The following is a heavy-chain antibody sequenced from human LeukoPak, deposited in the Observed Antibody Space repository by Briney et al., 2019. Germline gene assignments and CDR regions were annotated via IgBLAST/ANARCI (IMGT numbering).Heavy chain of an antibody. CDR3: AKDYGVSVTRGSGGMDV. V-gene: IGHV4-39*01. CDR2: IYYSGST. Sequence: PSETLSLTCTVSGGSIRSNSYYWGWIRQPPGKGLEWIGNIYYSGSTYYNPSLKSRVTISVDTSKNQSSLKLTSVTAADTAVYYCAKDYGVSVTRGSGGMDVWGQGTTVTVSS. J-gene: IGHJ6*02. CDR1: GGSIRSNSYY. D-gene: IGHD4-17*01.